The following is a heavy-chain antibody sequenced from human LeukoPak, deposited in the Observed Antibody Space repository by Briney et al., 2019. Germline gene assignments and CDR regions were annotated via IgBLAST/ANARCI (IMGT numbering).Heavy chain of an antibody. J-gene: IGHJ2*01. Sequence: HPGGSLRLSCVASGLTFRNYGFHWVRQAPGKGLEWVAIIYSGGGTTKYYAESVKDRFTITRDDSRGTLYLQMNSLRAEDTAVYYCVVILVPGGVRHFDLWGRGTLVTVSS. V-gene: IGHV3-33*03. CDR3: VVILVPGGVRHFDL. D-gene: IGHD2-2*01. CDR2: IYSGGGTTK. CDR1: GLTFRNYG.